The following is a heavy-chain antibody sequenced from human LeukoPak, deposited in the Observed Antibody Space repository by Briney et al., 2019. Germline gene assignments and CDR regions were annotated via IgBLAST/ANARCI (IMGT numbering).Heavy chain of an antibody. CDR3: AKDRYGDYGVLAYMDV. Sequence: GGSLRLSCAASGFTFSDYYMSWIRQAPGKGLEWVSYISSSGSTIYYADSVKGRFTISRDNAKNSLYLQMNSLRAEDTAVYYCAKDRYGDYGVLAYMDVWGKGTTVTISS. D-gene: IGHD4-17*01. J-gene: IGHJ6*03. CDR1: GFTFSDYY. V-gene: IGHV3-11*04. CDR2: ISSSGSTI.